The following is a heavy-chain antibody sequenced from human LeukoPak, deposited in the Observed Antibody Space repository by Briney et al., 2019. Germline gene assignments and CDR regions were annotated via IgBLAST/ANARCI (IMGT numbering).Heavy chain of an antibody. CDR1: GGSISSYY. J-gene: IGHJ3*02. D-gene: IGHD3-16*01. Sequence: PSETLSLTCTVSGGSISSYYWSWIRQPPGKGLEWIGYIYYSGSTNYNPSLKSRVTISVDRSKNQFSLKLSSVTAADTAVYYCAREGVKAFDIWGQGTMVTVSS. CDR3: AREGVKAFDI. CDR2: IYYSGST. V-gene: IGHV4-59*01.